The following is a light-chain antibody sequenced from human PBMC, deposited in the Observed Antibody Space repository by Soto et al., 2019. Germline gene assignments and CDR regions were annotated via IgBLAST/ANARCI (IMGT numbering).Light chain of an antibody. Sequence: QSALTQPASVSESPGQSISISCGGGRNDIGTYNLVSWYQQHPGKAPKLIIYEGNKRPSGVSNRFSGSRSGNTASLTISGLQAEDEADYYCQSYDGSLSGSVFGGGTQLTVL. CDR3: QSYDGSLSGSV. J-gene: IGLJ2*01. CDR1: RNDIGTYNL. V-gene: IGLV2-23*01. CDR2: EGN.